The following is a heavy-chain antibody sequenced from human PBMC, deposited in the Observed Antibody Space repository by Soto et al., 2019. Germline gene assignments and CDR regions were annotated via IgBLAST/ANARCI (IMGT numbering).Heavy chain of an antibody. CDR2: INHSGST. Sequence: QVQLQQWGAGLLKPSETLSLTCAVYGGSFSGYYWSWIRQPPGKGLEWIGEINHSGSTNYNPSLKSRVTISVDTSKNQFSLKLSSVTAADTAVYYCARAPKRAVAGTVRTHTGRYFDLWGRGTLVTVSS. D-gene: IGHD6-19*01. V-gene: IGHV4-34*01. J-gene: IGHJ2*01. CDR3: ARAPKRAVAGTVRTHTGRYFDL. CDR1: GGSFSGYY.